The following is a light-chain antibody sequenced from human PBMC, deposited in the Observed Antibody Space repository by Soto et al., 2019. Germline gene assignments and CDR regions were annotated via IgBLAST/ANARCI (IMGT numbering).Light chain of an antibody. CDR3: QQYYNTPYT. CDR1: QSVLFSSNNNNY. V-gene: IGKV4-1*01. Sequence: DIVMTQSPDSLAVSLGERATINCKSSQSVLFSSNNNNYLAWYQQKPGQPPKLLIYWASTRESGVPDRFSGSGSGTDFTLTISSLQAEDVAVYYCQQYYNTPYTFGQGTKLGIK. CDR2: WAS. J-gene: IGKJ2*01.